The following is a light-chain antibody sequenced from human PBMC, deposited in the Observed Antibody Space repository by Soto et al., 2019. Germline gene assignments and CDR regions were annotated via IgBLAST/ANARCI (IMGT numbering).Light chain of an antibody. V-gene: IGLV1-44*01. CDR3: ATWDDSLNGL. CDR2: SNG. Sequence: QAVVTQPPSASGTPGQRVTISCSGSTSNIGSNTVSWYQQLPGTAPKLLIYSNGQRPSGVPDRFSGSKSGTSASLAISGLQSEDEADYYCATWDDSLNGLFGGGTQLTVL. CDR1: TSNIGSNT. J-gene: IGLJ3*02.